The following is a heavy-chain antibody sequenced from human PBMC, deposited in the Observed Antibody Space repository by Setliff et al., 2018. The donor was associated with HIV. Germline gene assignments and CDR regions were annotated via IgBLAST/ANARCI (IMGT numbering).Heavy chain of an antibody. CDR1: GGSISSYC. Sequence: SETLSLTCTVSGGSISSYCWNWIRQSPGRGLEWIGFIFSSGSTKYDPSLQSRVTMSIDTSKNQFSLKLTSVTAADTAVYYCARRIHNSGSFPDKNWFDTWGQGSLVTVSS. CDR3: ARRIHNSGSFPDKNWFDT. D-gene: IGHD3-10*01. V-gene: IGHV4-4*09. CDR2: IFSSGST. J-gene: IGHJ5*02.